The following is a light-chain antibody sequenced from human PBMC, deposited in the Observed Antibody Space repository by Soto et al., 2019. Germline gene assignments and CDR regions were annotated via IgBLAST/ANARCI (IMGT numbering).Light chain of an antibody. J-gene: IGKJ1*01. Sequence: EIGMTQSPATMSVSPGDRATLSCRASQSVSSNLAWYQQKPGQAPRLLMYGASTRATGIPDRFSGSGSGTEFTLTISSLQSEDVAVYYCQQHNNWPPWTFGQGTKVEIK. CDR1: QSVSSN. V-gene: IGKV3-15*01. CDR2: GAS. CDR3: QQHNNWPPWT.